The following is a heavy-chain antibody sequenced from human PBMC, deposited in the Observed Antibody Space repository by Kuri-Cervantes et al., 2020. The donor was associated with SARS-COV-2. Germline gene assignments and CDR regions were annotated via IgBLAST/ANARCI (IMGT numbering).Heavy chain of an antibody. CDR1: GYTLRKLS. CDR2: FDPGDAER. V-gene: IGHV1-24*01. Sequence: ASVKVSCKVFGYTLRKLSMHWVRQAPGKGLEWVGGFDPGDAERLYAQKFQGRVTLGADLSSNIAYMEVTSLRSDDTAIYYCATGRLRFDSWGQGTLVTVSS. J-gene: IGHJ5*01. CDR3: ATGRLRFDS.